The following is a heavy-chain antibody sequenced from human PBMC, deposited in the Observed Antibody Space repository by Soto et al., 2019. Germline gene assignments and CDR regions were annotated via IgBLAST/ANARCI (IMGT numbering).Heavy chain of an antibody. CDR2: IYYSGST. Sequence: PXGTLSLTCTVSGGSISSYYWSWIRQPPGKGLEWIGYIYYSGSTNYNPSLKSRVTISVDTSKNQFSLKLSSVTAADTAVYYCARDRALYYYYYGMDVWGQGTTVTVSS. J-gene: IGHJ6*02. V-gene: IGHV4-59*01. CDR1: GGSISSYY. CDR3: ARDRALYYYYYGMDV.